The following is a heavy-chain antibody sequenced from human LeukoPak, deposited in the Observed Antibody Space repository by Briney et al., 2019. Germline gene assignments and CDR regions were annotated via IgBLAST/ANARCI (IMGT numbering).Heavy chain of an antibody. J-gene: IGHJ4*02. V-gene: IGHV4-39*01. CDR2: IYYSGST. CDR1: GDSISNSISY. Sequence: PSETLSLTCTVSGDSISNSISYWGWIRQPPGKGLECIGSIYYSGSTYYNPSLKSRVTISVDTSKNQFSLNLSSVTAADTAVYYCARLIAAAGPGNYWGQGTLVTVSS. CDR3: ARLIAAAGPGNY. D-gene: IGHD6-13*01.